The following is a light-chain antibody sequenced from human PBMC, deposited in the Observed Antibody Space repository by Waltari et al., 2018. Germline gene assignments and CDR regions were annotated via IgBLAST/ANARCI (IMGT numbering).Light chain of an antibody. CDR1: QSVLYSSNSHNY. Sequence: DIVMTQSPDSLAVSLGERATINCKSSQSVLYSSNSHNYLAWYQRKPGQPPKLLIYGASTLESGVPDRFSGSESGTDFTLTISSLQAEDVAVYYCQQYYSTPWTFGQGTKVEIK. J-gene: IGKJ1*01. CDR2: GAS. V-gene: IGKV4-1*01. CDR3: QQYYSTPWT.